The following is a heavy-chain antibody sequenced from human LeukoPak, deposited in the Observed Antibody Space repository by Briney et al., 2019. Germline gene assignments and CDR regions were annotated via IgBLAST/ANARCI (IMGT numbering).Heavy chain of an antibody. CDR1: GFTFSSYA. Sequence: GRSLRLSCAASGFTFSSYAMHWVRQAPGKGLEWVAVISYGGSNKYYADSVKGRFTISRDNSKNTLYLQMNSLRAEDTAVYYCARYSSSSVYWGQGTLVTVSS. D-gene: IGHD6-6*01. CDR2: ISYGGSNK. J-gene: IGHJ4*02. V-gene: IGHV3-30-3*01. CDR3: ARYSSSSVY.